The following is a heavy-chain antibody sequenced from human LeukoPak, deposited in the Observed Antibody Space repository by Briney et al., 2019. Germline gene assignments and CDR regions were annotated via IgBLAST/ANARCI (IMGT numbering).Heavy chain of an antibody. CDR1: GFTISSNY. J-gene: IGHJ4*02. Sequence: GGSLRLSCAASGFTISSNYMNWVRQAPGKGLEWVSVIYSGGSIYHADSVKGRFTISRDNSKNTLYLQMDSLRAEDTAVYYCARDSVGAGYFDYWGQGTLVTVSS. CDR3: ARDSVGAGYFDY. CDR2: IYSGGSI. V-gene: IGHV3-53*01. D-gene: IGHD1-26*01.